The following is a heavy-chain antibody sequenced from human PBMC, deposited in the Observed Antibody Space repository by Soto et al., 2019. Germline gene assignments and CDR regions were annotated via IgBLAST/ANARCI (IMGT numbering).Heavy chain of an antibody. V-gene: IGHV1-18*01. J-gene: IGHJ3*02. CDR2: ISGYNGNT. D-gene: IGHD3-22*01. CDR1: GYTFTSYY. CDR3: ARDLGYYDSTDYFDTFDI. Sequence: ASVKVSCKASGYTFTSYYISWVRQAPGQGLEWMGWISGYNGNTYYAQKLQGRVTMTTDTSTSTAYMELRSLRSDDTAVYYCARDLGYYDSTDYFDTFDIWGQGTMVTVSS.